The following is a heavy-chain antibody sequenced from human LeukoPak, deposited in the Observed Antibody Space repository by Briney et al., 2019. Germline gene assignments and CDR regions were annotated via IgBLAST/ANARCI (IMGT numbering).Heavy chain of an antibody. Sequence: PSETRSLTCTVSGGSVNGYYWNWIRQPPGKGLEWIGYIYYGGSTKYNPSLKSRINISVDTSKNQFSLRLNSVTAADTAVYYCARAAMPVAGRPLDFWGQGTLVTVSS. J-gene: IGHJ4*02. CDR2: IYYGGST. D-gene: IGHD6-19*01. V-gene: IGHV4-59*02. CDR1: GGSVNGYY. CDR3: ARAAMPVAGRPLDF.